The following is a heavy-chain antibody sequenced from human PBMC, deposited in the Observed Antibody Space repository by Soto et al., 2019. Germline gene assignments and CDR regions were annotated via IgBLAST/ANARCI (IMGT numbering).Heavy chain of an antibody. V-gene: IGHV3-30*18. CDR3: AKTIEYSSSFYYYYYYGMDV. D-gene: IGHD6-6*01. J-gene: IGHJ6*02. CDR2: ISYDGSNK. CDR1: GFTFSSYG. Sequence: PGGSLRLSCAASGFTFSSYGMHWVRQAPGKGLEGVAVISYDGSNKYYADSVKGRFTISRDNSKKTLYLQMNSLRAEDTAVYYCAKTIEYSSSFYYYYYYGMDVWGQGTTVTVSS.